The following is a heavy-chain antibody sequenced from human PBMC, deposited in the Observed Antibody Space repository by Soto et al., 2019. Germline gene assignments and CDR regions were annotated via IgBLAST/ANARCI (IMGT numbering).Heavy chain of an antibody. V-gene: IGHV3-48*03. CDR1: GFTFSSYE. D-gene: IGHD2-2*02. CDR3: AKGGHCSSTSCYRGYYYYGMDV. Sequence: EGQLVESGGGLVQPGGSLRLSCAASGFTFSSYEMNWVRQAPGKGLEWISYITRSGSTIYYADSVEGRFTISRDNAKNSLYLQLNSLRAEDTAVYYCAKGGHCSSTSCYRGYYYYGMDVWGQGTTVTVSS. CDR2: ITRSGSTI. J-gene: IGHJ6*02.